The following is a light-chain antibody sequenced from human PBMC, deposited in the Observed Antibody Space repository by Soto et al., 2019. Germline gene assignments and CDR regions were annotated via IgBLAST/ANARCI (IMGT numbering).Light chain of an antibody. CDR2: DAS. CDR1: QSVSSY. V-gene: IGKV3-20*01. Sequence: ETVMTQSPATLSVSPGERATLSCRASQSVSSYLAWYQQKPGQAPRLLIYDASSRATGIPDRFRGSGSGTDFTLTISRLEPEDFAVYYCQQYGSSLTWTFGQGTKVDI. CDR3: QQYGSSLTWT. J-gene: IGKJ1*01.